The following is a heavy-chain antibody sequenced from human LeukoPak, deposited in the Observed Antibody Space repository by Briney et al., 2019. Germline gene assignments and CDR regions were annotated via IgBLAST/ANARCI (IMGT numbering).Heavy chain of an antibody. CDR1: GYTFTSYG. CDR2: ISAYNGNT. CDR3: ARAAEVTGTDYYFDY. V-gene: IGHV1-18*01. Sequence: GASVKVSCKGSGYTFTSYGISWVRQAPGQGLEWMGWISAYNGNTNYAQKLQGRVTMTTDTSTSTAYMELSSLRSEDTAVYYCARAAEVTGTDYYFDYWGQGTLVTVSS. D-gene: IGHD1-7*01. J-gene: IGHJ4*02.